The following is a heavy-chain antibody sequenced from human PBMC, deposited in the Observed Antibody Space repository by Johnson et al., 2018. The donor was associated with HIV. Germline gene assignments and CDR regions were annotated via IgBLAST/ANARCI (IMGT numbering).Heavy chain of an antibody. J-gene: IGHJ3*02. CDR2: ISWDGGST. D-gene: IGHD3-16*01. CDR3: GSLGDGHQKGAFEI. V-gene: IGHV3-43D*03. Sequence: EVQLLESGGVVVQPGGSLRLSCAASGFTFDDYAMHWVRQAPGKGLEWVSLISWDGGSTYYADSVKGRFTISRDNSKNSLYLQMNSLRVEDTALYFCGSLGDGHQKGAFEIWGHGTMVTVSS. CDR1: GFTFDDYA.